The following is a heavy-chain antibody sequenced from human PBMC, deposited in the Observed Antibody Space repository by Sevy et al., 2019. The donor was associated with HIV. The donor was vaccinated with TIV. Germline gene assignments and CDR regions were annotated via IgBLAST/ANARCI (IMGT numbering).Heavy chain of an antibody. CDR3: AKEIGSSGGDLYYYGMDV. CDR2: VSYDGSNK. V-gene: IGHV3-30*18. J-gene: IGHJ6*02. D-gene: IGHD6-19*01. CDR1: GFIFTTYG. Sequence: GGSLRLSCAASGFIFTTYGMHWVRQAPGKGLEWVAIVSYDGSNKFYADSVKGSVTISRENSKNTRYLQMNSLGTEDTAVYYCAKEIGSSGGDLYYYGMDVWGQGTTVTVSS.